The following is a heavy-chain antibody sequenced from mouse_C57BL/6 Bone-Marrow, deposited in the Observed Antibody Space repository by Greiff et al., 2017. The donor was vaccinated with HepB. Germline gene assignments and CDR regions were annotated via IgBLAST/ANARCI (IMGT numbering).Heavy chain of an antibody. Sequence: VKLMESGAELVKPGASVKMSCKASGYTFTSYWITWVKQRPGQGLEWIGDIYPGSGSTNYNEKFKSKATLTVDTSSSTAYMQLSSLTSEDSAVYNCARGRDYDGQYYSDYWGEGTTLTVSS. CDR1: GYTFTSYW. D-gene: IGHD2-3*01. J-gene: IGHJ2*01. CDR3: ARGRDYDGQYYSDY. CDR2: IYPGSGST. V-gene: IGHV1-55*01.